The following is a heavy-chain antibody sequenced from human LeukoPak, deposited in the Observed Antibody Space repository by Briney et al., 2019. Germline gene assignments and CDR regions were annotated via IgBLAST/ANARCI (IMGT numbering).Heavy chain of an antibody. CDR2: INPSGGST. Sequence: ASVKVSCKASGYTFTSYYMHWVRQAPGQGLEWMGIINPSGGSTSYAQKFQGRVTMTRDTSISTAYMELSRLRSDDTAVYYCARGVDYYGSGSYYNENWFDPWGQGTLVTVSS. J-gene: IGHJ5*02. CDR3: ARGVDYYGSGSYYNENWFDP. CDR1: GYTFTSYY. D-gene: IGHD3-10*01. V-gene: IGHV1-46*01.